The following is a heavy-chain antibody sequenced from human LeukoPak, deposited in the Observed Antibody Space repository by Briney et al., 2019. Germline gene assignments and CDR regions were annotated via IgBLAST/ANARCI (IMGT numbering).Heavy chain of an antibody. J-gene: IGHJ4*02. V-gene: IGHV6-1*01. CDR2: TYYRSKWYN. CDR3: ARQLGIIPLDY. D-gene: IGHD7-27*01. Sequence: SQTLSLTCAISGDSVSSNSAAWNWLRQSPSRAVEWRGRTYYRSKWYNDYAVSVKSRITVIPDTSKNQCSLQLNSVTPENTAVYYCARQLGIIPLDYWGQGTLVSVSS. CDR1: GDSVSSNSAA.